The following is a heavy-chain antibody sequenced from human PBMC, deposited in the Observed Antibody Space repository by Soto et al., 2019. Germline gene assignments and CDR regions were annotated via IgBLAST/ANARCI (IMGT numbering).Heavy chain of an antibody. CDR3: ARRNDFWSGYYTGIGYYMDV. CDR1: GGSISSYY. V-gene: IGHV4-59*08. D-gene: IGHD3-3*01. J-gene: IGHJ6*03. CDR2: IYYSGST. Sequence: PSETLSLTCTVSGGSISSYYWSWIRQPPGKGLEWIGYIYYSGSTNYNPPLKSRVTISVDTSKNQFFLKLSSVTAADTAVYYCARRNDFWSGYYTGIGYYMDVCGKGTTVTVSS.